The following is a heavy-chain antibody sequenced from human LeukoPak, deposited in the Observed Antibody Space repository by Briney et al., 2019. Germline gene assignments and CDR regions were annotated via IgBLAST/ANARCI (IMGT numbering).Heavy chain of an antibody. D-gene: IGHD3-10*01. Sequence: GGSLRLSCAASGFTFSSYWMHWVRQAPGKGLVWVSRINSDGSSTSYADSVKGRFTISRDNAKNTLHLQMNSLRAEDTAVYYCARVRLYYYGSGSYDYWGQGTLVTVSS. CDR2: INSDGSST. CDR1: GFTFSSYW. CDR3: ARVRLYYYGSGSYDY. J-gene: IGHJ4*02. V-gene: IGHV3-74*01.